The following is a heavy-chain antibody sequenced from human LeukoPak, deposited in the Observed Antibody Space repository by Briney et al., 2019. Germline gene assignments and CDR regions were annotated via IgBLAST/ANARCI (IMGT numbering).Heavy chain of an antibody. CDR1: GYTFSDYY. Sequence: HGASVKVSCKASGYTFSDYYMHWVQQAPRKGLEWMGRVDPEDGETIYAQKFQGRVTMTADTSTDTANMQMNSLRAEDTAVYYCARDKTTIRDGMDVWGQGTTVTVSS. V-gene: IGHV1-69-2*01. J-gene: IGHJ6*02. CDR3: ARDKTTIRDGMDV. CDR2: VDPEDGET. D-gene: IGHD4/OR15-4a*01.